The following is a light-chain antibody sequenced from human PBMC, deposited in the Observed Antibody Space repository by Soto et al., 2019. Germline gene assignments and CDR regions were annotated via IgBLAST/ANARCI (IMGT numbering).Light chain of an antibody. V-gene: IGKV1-33*01. CDR1: HDISNY. CDR3: QQYKNWPL. J-gene: IGKJ5*01. Sequence: DIQMTQSPSSLSASVGDRATLTCQASHDISNYLKWYQQKPGKAPKLLIYDASNLETGVPSRFSGSGSGTDFTFTISSLQSEDFAVYYCQQYKNWPLFGQGTRLEIK. CDR2: DAS.